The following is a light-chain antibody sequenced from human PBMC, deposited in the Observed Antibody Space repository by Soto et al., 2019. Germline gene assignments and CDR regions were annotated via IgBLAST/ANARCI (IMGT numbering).Light chain of an antibody. J-gene: IGKJ2*01. CDR1: QIVSSN. CDR2: GAS. V-gene: IGKV3-15*01. CDR3: QQYNNWPYT. Sequence: EIVMTQSPATLSVSPGERATLSCRASQIVSSNLAWYQQKPGQAPRLLIYGASTRATGIPVRFSGSGSGTDFTLTISSLQSEDFAVYYCQQYNNWPYTFGQGTKLEIK.